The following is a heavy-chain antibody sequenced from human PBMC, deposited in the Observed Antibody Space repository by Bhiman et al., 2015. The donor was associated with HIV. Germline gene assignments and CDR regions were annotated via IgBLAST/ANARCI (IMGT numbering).Heavy chain of an antibody. J-gene: IGHJ4*02. CDR3: AKEKDMIVVTNPDY. CDR2: ISYDGSNK. V-gene: IGHV3-30-3*01. Sequence: QVHLVESGGGVVQPGRSLRLSCAASGFTFNSYAMIWVRQAPGKGLEWVAVISYDGSNKYYADSVKGRFTISRDNSKNTLYLQMSSLRVEDTAVYYCAKEKDMIVVTNPDYWGQGTLVTVPS. CDR1: GFTFNSYA. D-gene: IGHD3-22*01.